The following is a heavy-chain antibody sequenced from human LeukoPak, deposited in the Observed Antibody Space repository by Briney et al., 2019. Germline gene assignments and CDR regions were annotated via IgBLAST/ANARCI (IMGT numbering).Heavy chain of an antibody. J-gene: IGHJ4*02. Sequence: PGGSLRLSCAASGFTFSSYDMHWVRQAPGKGLEWVAIISYDGSNKDYADYVKGRFTISRDNSKNTLYMEMKSLRAEDTAVYHCARLRGGHYGDNLDDWGQGTLVAVST. D-gene: IGHD4-23*01. CDR2: ISYDGSNK. CDR1: GFTFSSYD. CDR3: ARLRGGHYGDNLDD. V-gene: IGHV3-30-3*01.